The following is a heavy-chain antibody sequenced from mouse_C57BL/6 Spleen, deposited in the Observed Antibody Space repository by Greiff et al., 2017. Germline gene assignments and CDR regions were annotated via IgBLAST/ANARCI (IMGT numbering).Heavy chain of an antibody. J-gene: IGHJ2*01. D-gene: IGHD1-1*01. CDR2: IYPGDGDT. Sequence: QVQLQQSGPELVKPGASVKISCKASGYAFSSSWMNWVKQRPGKGLEWIGRIYPGDGDTNYNGKFKGKATLTADKSSSTAYMQLSSLTSEDSAVYFCARDDTTVVAPYFEYWGQGTTLTVSS. CDR1: GYAFSSSW. CDR3: ARDDTTVVAPYFEY. V-gene: IGHV1-82*01.